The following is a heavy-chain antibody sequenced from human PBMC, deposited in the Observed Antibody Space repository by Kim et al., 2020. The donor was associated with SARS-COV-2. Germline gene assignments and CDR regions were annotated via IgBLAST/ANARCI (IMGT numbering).Heavy chain of an antibody. J-gene: IGHJ3*02. V-gene: IGHV3-21*01. CDR2: ISSSSSYI. D-gene: IGHD3-22*01. Sequence: GGSLRLSCAASGFTFSSYSMNWVRQAPGKGLEWVSSISSSSSYIYYADSVKGRFTISRDNAKNSLYLQMNSLRAEDTAVYYCARGLSNGDAFDIWGKGTMVTVSS. CDR3: ARGLSNGDAFDI. CDR1: GFTFSSYS.